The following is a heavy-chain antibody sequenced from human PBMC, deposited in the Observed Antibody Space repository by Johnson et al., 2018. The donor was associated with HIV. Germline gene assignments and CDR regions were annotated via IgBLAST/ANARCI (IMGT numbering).Heavy chain of an antibody. CDR2: IRYDGSDK. Sequence: QVQLVESGGGVVQPGGSLRLSCVASGFSFSSYGTHWVRQAPGKGLEWVAFIRYDGSDKYYADSVKGRFNISRDNSNNTLYLQVSSLRPEDTGVYYCAKDNDVHYIVWSGSETAFDIWGQGTMVTVSS. CDR3: AKDNDVHYIVWSGSETAFDI. V-gene: IGHV3-30*02. J-gene: IGHJ3*02. D-gene: IGHD3-3*01. CDR1: GFSFSSYG.